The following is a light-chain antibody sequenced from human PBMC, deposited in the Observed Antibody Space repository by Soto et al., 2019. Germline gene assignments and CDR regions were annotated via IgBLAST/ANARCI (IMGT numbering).Light chain of an antibody. Sequence: EIVMTQSPATLSVSPGEGATLSCRTSENIRTDLAWYQQKPGQPPRLLIYAASTRATGIPARFSGSGSETECTLTISSLQSEEFGVVYCHQYTNGLSVGGGTNVDIK. CDR3: HQYTNGLS. V-gene: IGKV3-15*01. J-gene: IGKJ4*01. CDR2: AAS. CDR1: ENIRTD.